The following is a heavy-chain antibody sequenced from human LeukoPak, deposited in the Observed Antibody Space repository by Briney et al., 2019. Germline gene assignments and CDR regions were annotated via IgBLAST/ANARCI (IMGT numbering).Heavy chain of an antibody. CDR3: ARVGVTSRPQLLLFGGPPEGYYFDY. D-gene: IGHD3-16*01. CDR2: IYYSGST. J-gene: IGHJ4*02. CDR1: GGSISSSSYY. V-gene: IGHV4-61*05. Sequence: KPSETLSLTCTVSGGSISSSSYYWGWIRQPPGKGLEWIGYIYYSGSTNYNPSLKSRVTISVDTSKNQFSLKLSSVTAADTAVYYCARVGVTSRPQLLLFGGPPEGYYFDYWGQGTLVTVSS.